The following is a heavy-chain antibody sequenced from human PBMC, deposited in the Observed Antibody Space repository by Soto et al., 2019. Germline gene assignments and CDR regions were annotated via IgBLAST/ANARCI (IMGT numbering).Heavy chain of an antibody. CDR1: GFTFDDYA. CDR2: ITWNSNRI. CDR3: AKELGVEWEVPDH. Sequence: EVQLVESGGGLVQPGRSLRLSCAASGFTFDDYAMHWVRQAPGKGLEWVSGITWNSNRIDYADSVKGRFTISRDNAKNSLYLQMNSLRPEDTALYYCAKELGVEWEVPDHWGQGTLVTVSS. D-gene: IGHD1-26*01. V-gene: IGHV3-9*01. J-gene: IGHJ4*02.